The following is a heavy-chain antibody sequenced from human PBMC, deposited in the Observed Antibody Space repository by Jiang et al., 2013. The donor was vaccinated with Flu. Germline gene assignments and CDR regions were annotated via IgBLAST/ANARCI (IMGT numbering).Heavy chain of an antibody. CDR2: TYYRSKWYN. J-gene: IGHJ4*02. CDR1: GDSVSSNSAA. V-gene: IGHV6-1*01. D-gene: IGHD3-22*01. Sequence: TLSLTCAISGDSVSSNSAAWNWIRQSPSRGLEWLGRTYYRSKWYNDYAVSVKSRITINPDTSKNQFSLQLNSVTPEDTAVYYCARVGAHYYDSSGPQYYFDYWGQGTLVTVSS. CDR3: ARVGAHYYDSSGPQYYFDY.